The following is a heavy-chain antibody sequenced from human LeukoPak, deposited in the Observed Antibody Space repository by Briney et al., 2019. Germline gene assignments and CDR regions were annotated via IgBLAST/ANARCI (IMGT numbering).Heavy chain of an antibody. D-gene: IGHD3-9*01. Sequence: PGGSLRLSCAASGFTFSNAWMSWVRQAPGQGLEWVGRIKSKTDGGSTDYPASVKGTFIVSRDDSKNTLYLQMNSLKAEDTAVYYWTTSIFTGPWKGSFDLWGQGTMVTVSS. J-gene: IGHJ3*01. CDR3: TTSIFTGPWKGSFDL. V-gene: IGHV3-15*01. CDR1: GFTFSNAW. CDR2: IKSKTDGGST.